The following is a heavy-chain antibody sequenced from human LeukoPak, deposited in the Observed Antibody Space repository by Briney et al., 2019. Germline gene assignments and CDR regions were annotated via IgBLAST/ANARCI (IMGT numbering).Heavy chain of an antibody. J-gene: IGHJ4*02. V-gene: IGHV3-48*03. Sequence: GGALRLSCAASGFTFSSYEMNWVRRAPGKGVEWVSYISSSGNTIYYSDSVKGRFTISRDNAKNSLYPQMNSLRAEDTAIYYCARDKNYYDSSGRRKVTDYWGQGTLVTVSS. CDR3: ARDKNYYDSSGRRKVTDY. D-gene: IGHD3-22*01. CDR2: ISSSGNTI. CDR1: GFTFSSYE.